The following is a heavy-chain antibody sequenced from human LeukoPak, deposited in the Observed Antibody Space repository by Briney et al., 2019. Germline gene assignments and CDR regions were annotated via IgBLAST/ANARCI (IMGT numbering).Heavy chain of an antibody. D-gene: IGHD1-26*01. CDR3: AKDCFRWAFDY. Sequence: GGSLRLSCAASGFTFNTYTMSWVRQAPGKGLEWVSVISDTGDTTYYADSVKGRFTISRDNSKSMLHLQMNSLRVEDTAVYYCAKDCFRWAFDYWGPGTLVTVSS. CDR2: ISDTGDTT. CDR1: GFTFNTYT. J-gene: IGHJ4*02. V-gene: IGHV3-23*01.